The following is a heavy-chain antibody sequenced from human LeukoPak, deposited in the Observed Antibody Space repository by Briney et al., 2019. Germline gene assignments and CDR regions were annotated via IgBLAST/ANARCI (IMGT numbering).Heavy chain of an antibody. CDR1: GGSFSGYY. V-gene: IGHV4-34*01. CDR3: ARGVTGTIFY. D-gene: IGHD1-7*01. Sequence: SETLSLTCAVYGGSFSGYYWSWTRQPPGKGLEWIGEINHSGSTNYNPSLKSRVTISVDTSKNQFSLKLSSVTAADTAVYYCARGVTGTIFYWGQGTLVTVSS. CDR2: INHSGST. J-gene: IGHJ4*02.